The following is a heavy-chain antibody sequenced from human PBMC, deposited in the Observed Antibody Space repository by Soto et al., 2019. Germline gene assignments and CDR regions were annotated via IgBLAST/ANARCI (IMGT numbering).Heavy chain of an antibody. D-gene: IGHD3-22*01. CDR1: GGSISSGDYY. CDR2: IYYSGST. CDR3: ASGILYYDSSGYSLYY. Sequence: SETLSLTCTVSGGSISSGDYYWSWIRQPPGKGLEWIGYIYYSGSTYYNPSLKSRVTISVDTSKNQFSLKLSSVTAADTAVYYCASGILYYDSSGYSLYYWVQGTLVTVSS. J-gene: IGHJ4*02. V-gene: IGHV4-30-4*01.